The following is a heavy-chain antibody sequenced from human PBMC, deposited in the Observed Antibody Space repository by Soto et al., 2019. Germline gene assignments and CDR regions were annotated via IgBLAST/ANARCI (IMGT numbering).Heavy chain of an antibody. CDR3: ARDLIVVVPAANVSYYYGMDV. Sequence: EVQLVESGGGLIQPGGSLRLSCAASGFTVSSHYMSWVRQAPGKGLEWVSVIYSGGSTYYADSVKGRFTISRDNSKNTLYLQMNSLRAEDTAVYYCARDLIVVVPAANVSYYYGMDVWGQGTTVTVSS. V-gene: IGHV3-53*01. J-gene: IGHJ6*02. CDR2: IYSGGST. D-gene: IGHD2-2*01. CDR1: GFTVSSHY.